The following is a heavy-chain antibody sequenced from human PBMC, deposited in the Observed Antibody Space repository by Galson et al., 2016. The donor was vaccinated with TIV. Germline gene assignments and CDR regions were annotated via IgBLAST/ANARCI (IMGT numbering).Heavy chain of an antibody. Sequence: SLRLSCAASGFTFIIFDMSWVRQAPGKGLEWVSLISSGGSTSYSDSVKGRFTISRDNSKNTLYLQMNSLRPEDTAVYYCARDRRHCGNECYLYYYYGMDVWGQGATVTVSS. J-gene: IGHJ6*02. CDR2: ISSGGST. CDR3: ARDRRHCGNECYLYYYYGMDV. V-gene: IGHV3-66*02. CDR1: GFTFIIFD. D-gene: IGHD2-21*01.